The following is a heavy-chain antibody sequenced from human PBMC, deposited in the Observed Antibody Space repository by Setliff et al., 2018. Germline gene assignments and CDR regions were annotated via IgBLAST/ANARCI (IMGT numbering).Heavy chain of an antibody. CDR1: GGSISSRSYY. Sequence: SETLSLTCTVSGGSISSRSYYMSWIRQPPGKGLEWIGEINHSGSTNYNPSLKSRVTISVDTSKKQYSLNLNSVTAADTAVYYCASGLNNRDSTPGDYWGQGTLVTVSS. V-gene: IGHV4-39*07. CDR2: INHSGST. CDR3: ASGLNNRDSTPGDY. D-gene: IGHD2-21*02. J-gene: IGHJ4*02.